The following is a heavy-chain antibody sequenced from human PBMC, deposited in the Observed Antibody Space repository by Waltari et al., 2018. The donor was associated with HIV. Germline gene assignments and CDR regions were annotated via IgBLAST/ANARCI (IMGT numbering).Heavy chain of an antibody. Sequence: QVQLQASGPGLVQPPQTLYLICTVSGGSLTSGCDSWIWNRQPAVKGLEWIGRVYISGSPNYNPSLRCRVTRSLDTSKNQFSLKLSSVTPDDTAVYYCARGLDILTGYYHWFSDLWGRGTLVTVSS. CDR1: GGSLTSGCDS. CDR3: ARGLDILTGYYHWFSDL. J-gene: IGHJ2*01. CDR2: VYISGSP. D-gene: IGHD3-9*01. V-gene: IGHV4-61*02.